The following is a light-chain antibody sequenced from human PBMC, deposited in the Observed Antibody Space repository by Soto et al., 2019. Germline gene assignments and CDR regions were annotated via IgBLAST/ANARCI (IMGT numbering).Light chain of an antibody. J-gene: IGKJ5*01. V-gene: IGKV3-15*01. CDR2: DIS. Sequence: EVGMTQSPATLSVSPGERATLSFRASQTVSRNLAWYQQRPGQAPRLLIYDISNRAAGVPARFSGSGSETEFTLTIRSLQSEDFAVYFCQQYNNWPSFGQGTRLEIK. CDR3: QQYNNWPS. CDR1: QTVSRN.